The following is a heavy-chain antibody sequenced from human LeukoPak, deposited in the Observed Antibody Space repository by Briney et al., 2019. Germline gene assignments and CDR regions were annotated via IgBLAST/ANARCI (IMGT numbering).Heavy chain of an antibody. CDR3: AKPRRPNDYDSSGYSFAY. CDR2: ISGSGGST. Sequence: GGSLRLSCAASGFTLSSYAMSWVRQAPGKGLEWVSAISGSGGSTYYADSVKGRFPISRDNSKNTLYLQMNSLRAEDTAVYYCAKPRRPNDYDSSGYSFAYWGQRTLVTVSS. V-gene: IGHV3-23*01. J-gene: IGHJ4*02. CDR1: GFTLSSYA. D-gene: IGHD3-22*01.